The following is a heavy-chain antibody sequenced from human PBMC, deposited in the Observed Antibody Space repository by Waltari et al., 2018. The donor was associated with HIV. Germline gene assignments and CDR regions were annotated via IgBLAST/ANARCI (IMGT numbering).Heavy chain of an antibody. D-gene: IGHD3-3*01. CDR3: AKGGSHLTIFEAWFDS. CDR2: ICWNSGIT. V-gene: IGHV3-9*01. Sequence: EVQLVESGGGLVQPVRSLHLSGAASGFTFVDSPMPWVRQSPGKGLEWVSGICWNSGITDYGESVKGRFTISRDNAKNSLYLQMNSLTVEDTAFYYCAKGGSHLTIFEAWFDSWGQGTLVTVSS. CDR1: GFTFVDSP. J-gene: IGHJ5*01.